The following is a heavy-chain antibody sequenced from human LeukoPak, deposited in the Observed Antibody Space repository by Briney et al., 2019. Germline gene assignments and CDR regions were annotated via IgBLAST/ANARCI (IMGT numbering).Heavy chain of an antibody. V-gene: IGHV3-43*02. CDR1: GLPIAVFA. CDR3: ARESGKFDY. CDR2: ICGDGVST. J-gene: IGHJ4*02. Sequence: QPGGSLRLSCVASGLPIAVFAMHWPRQAPGKGLEWVSLICGDGVSTFYADSVKGRFSISRDNSKNSLSLEMNSLRTEDTAMYYCARESGKFDYWGQGTLVAVSS.